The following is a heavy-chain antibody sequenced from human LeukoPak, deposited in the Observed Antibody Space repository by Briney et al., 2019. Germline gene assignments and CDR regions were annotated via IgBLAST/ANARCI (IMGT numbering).Heavy chain of an antibody. CDR2: ISSSSTI. J-gene: IGHJ5*02. CDR1: GFTFSSYS. Sequence: GGSLRLSCAASGFTFSSYSMNWVRQAPGKGLEWVSYISSSSTIYYADSVKGRFTISRDNAKNSLYLQMNSLRAEDTAVYYCARRGPWGQGTLVTVSS. V-gene: IGHV3-48*04. CDR3: ARRGP.